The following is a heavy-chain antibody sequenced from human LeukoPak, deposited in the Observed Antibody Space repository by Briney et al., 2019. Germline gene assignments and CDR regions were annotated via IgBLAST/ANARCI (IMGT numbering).Heavy chain of an antibody. D-gene: IGHD3-10*01. Sequence: GGTLRLSCAASGFTFSSYGMSWVRRAPGKGLVWVSAICGSGGSTYYADSVKGRFTISRDNSKNTLYLQMNSLRAEDTAVYYCAKMGGSGKAGRPIYYYYYMDVWGKGTTVTISS. CDR1: GFTFSSYG. CDR2: ICGSGGST. V-gene: IGHV3-23*01. CDR3: AKMGGSGKAGRPIYYYYYMDV. J-gene: IGHJ6*03.